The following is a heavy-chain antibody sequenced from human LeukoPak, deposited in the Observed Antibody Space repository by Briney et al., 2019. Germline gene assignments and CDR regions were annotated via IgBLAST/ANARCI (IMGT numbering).Heavy chain of an antibody. CDR2: ISYDGGNK. CDR1: GFTFSSYA. J-gene: IGHJ4*02. Sequence: PGGSLRLSCAASGFTFSSYAMDWVRQAPGKGLEWVAIISYDGGNKYYADSVKGRFTISRDNSKNTLYLQMNSLRAEDTAVYYCARDPLYTNSPPSYFDYWGQGTLVTVSS. V-gene: IGHV3-30-3*01. CDR3: ARDPLYTNSPPSYFDY. D-gene: IGHD2-2*02.